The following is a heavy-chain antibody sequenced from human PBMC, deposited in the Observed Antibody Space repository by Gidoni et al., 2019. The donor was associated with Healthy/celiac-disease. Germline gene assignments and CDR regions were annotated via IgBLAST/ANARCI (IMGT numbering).Heavy chain of an antibody. J-gene: IGHJ5*02. V-gene: IGHV3-64D*06. D-gene: IGHD6-6*01. CDR3: VKDAYSSSAGWFDP. Sequence: EVPLVESGGGLVQPGGSLRLSCSASGFTFSSYAMHWVRQAPGKGREYVSASSSNGGSTYYADSVKGRFTISRDNSKNTLYLQMSSLRAEDTAVYYCVKDAYSSSAGWFDPWGQGTLVTVSS. CDR1: GFTFSSYA. CDR2: SSSNGGST.